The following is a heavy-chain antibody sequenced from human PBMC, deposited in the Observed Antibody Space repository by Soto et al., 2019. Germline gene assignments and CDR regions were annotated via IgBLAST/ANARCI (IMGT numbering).Heavy chain of an antibody. CDR1: GFRFSNYD. V-gene: IGHV3-30*18. CDR3: AKDGSD. J-gene: IGHJ4*02. CDR2: ISYDGSKK. Sequence: QVQLVESGGGVVQPGRSLRLSCATSGFRFSNYDMHWVRQAPGKGLEWVAVISYDGSKKYCADSVKDRFTISRDNSKNTLYMQMNSLRVEDTAVYYWAKDGSDWGQGILVTVSS.